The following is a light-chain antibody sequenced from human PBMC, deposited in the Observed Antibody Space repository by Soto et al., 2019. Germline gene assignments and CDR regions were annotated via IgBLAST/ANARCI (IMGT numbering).Light chain of an antibody. CDR2: GAS. Sequence: EIVLTQSPGILSLSPGERATLSCRASQSFSSNLAWYQQKPGQAPRLLIYGASTGATGIPARFSGSGSGTEFTLTISSLQSEDFAVYYCQQYNNWPRTFGQGTKVDIK. V-gene: IGKV3-15*01. CDR1: QSFSSN. CDR3: QQYNNWPRT. J-gene: IGKJ1*01.